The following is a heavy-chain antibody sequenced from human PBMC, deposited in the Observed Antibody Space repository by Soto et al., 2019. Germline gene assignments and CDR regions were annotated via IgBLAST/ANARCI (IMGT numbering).Heavy chain of an antibody. Sequence: SDTLSLTGTVCGRSVRRNRYYSTCIRKPPGEGLEWIAYSFYSRSSTYNPALKSRDAISVDTSKHQCSLKLSSVTAADTPIYDCARAQSGSFWFDPWGQGSLVTVSS. CDR1: GRSVRRNRYY. V-gene: IGHV4-61*01. CDR3: ARAQSGSFWFDP. CDR2: SFYSRSS. J-gene: IGHJ5*02. D-gene: IGHD6-6*01.